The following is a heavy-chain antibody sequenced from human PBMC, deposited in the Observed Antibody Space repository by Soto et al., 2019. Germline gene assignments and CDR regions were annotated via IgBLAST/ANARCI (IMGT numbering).Heavy chain of an antibody. CDR1: GFTFSSYG. CDR3: ARDRGDFWSGYTDGMDV. D-gene: IGHD3-3*01. CDR2: IWYDGSNK. J-gene: IGHJ6*02. V-gene: IGHV3-33*01. Sequence: QVQLVESGGGVVQPGRSLRLSCAASGFTFSSYGMHWVRQAPGNGLEWVAVIWYDGSNKYYADSVKGRFTISRDNSKNTLYLQMNSLRAEDTAVYYCARDRGDFWSGYTDGMDVWGQGTTVIVSS.